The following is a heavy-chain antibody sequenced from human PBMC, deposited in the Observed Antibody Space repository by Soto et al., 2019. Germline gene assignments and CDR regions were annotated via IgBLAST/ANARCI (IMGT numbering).Heavy chain of an antibody. Sequence: PGGSLRLSCAASGFTFSSYAMSWVRQAPGKGLEWVSAISGSGGSTYYADSVKGRFTTSRDNSKNTLYLQMNSLRAEDTAVYYCAKGLDSSSWYPLYYYYYGMDVWGQGTTVTVSS. J-gene: IGHJ6*02. V-gene: IGHV3-23*01. CDR3: AKGLDSSSWYPLYYYYYGMDV. CDR1: GFTFSSYA. D-gene: IGHD6-13*01. CDR2: ISGSGGST.